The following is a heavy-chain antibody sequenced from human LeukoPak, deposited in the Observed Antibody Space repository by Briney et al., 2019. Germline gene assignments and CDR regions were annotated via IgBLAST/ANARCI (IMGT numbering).Heavy chain of an antibody. CDR1: EFTFSTYW. CDR3: VGAVASNYGNFDY. CDR2: ISPAGTST. J-gene: IGHJ4*02. D-gene: IGHD3-10*01. V-gene: IGHV3-74*01. Sequence: AGGSLRLSCAASEFTFSTYWMHWVRQAPGKGLVWVSRISPAGTSTYYADSVKGRFTISRDNAQKMLSLQMNSLRVDDTAVYYCVGAVASNYGNFDYWGQGTLATVSS.